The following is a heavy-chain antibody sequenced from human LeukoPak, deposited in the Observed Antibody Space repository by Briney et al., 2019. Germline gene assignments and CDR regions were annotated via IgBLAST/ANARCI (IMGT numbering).Heavy chain of an antibody. V-gene: IGHV3-74*01. CDR3: ARDQGSTSRGIDY. J-gene: IGHJ4*02. Sequence: GGSVRLYCAGSGSTFSNYWMHWVRQAPVKRLVWVSRIYSDGNTTNYADSVKGRFTISRDNAKNTLYLQMNSLRAEDTAVYYCARDQGSTSRGIDYWGQGTLVTVSS. D-gene: IGHD2-2*01. CDR1: GSTFSNYW. CDR2: IYSDGNTT.